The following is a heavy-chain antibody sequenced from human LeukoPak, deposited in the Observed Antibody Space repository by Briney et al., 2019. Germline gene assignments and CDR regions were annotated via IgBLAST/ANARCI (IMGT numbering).Heavy chain of an antibody. CDR1: GFTFNYAW. J-gene: IGHJ4*02. Sequence: GGSLRLSWAASGFTFNYAWMSWVRQAPGKGLEWVGRIKSKTDGETTDYAAPVKSRFTISRDDSKNTLYLQMNSLKTEDTALYYCTTAPSGYAYMNGWHLDYWGQGALVTVSS. D-gene: IGHD5-18*01. CDR2: IKSKTDGETT. CDR3: TTAPSGYAYMNGWHLDY. V-gene: IGHV3-15*01.